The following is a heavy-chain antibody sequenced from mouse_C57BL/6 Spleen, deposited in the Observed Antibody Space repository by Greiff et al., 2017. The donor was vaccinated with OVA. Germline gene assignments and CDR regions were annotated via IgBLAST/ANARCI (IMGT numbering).Heavy chain of an antibody. Sequence: QVQLQQPGAELVKPGASVKLSCKASGYTFTSYWMQWVKQRPGQGLEWIGEIDPSDSYTNYNQKFKGKATLTVDTSSSTAYMQLSSLTSEDAAVYYCASRGLRYRFEDWGQGTTLTVSS. CDR2: IDPSDSYT. V-gene: IGHV1-50*01. D-gene: IGHD1-1*01. CDR3: ASRGLRYRFED. J-gene: IGHJ2*01. CDR1: GYTFTSYW.